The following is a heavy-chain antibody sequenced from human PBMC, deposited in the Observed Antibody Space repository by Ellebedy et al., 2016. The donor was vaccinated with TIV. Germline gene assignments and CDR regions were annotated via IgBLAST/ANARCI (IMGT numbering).Heavy chain of an antibody. CDR2: MSYDGSNK. CDR1: GFTFSIYV. J-gene: IGHJ4*02. Sequence: GGSLRLXXAAFGFTFSIYVIHWVRQAPGKGLEWVAVMSYDGSNKCYADSVKGRFTISRDNSKKTLYLQMNSLRAEDTAVYYCVREYYYDSSGSPSFYFDYWGQGTLVTVSS. D-gene: IGHD3-22*01. V-gene: IGHV3-30-3*01. CDR3: VREYYYDSSGSPSFYFDY.